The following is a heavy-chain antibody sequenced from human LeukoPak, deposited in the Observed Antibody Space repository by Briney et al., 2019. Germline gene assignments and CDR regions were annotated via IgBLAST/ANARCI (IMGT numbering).Heavy chain of an antibody. Sequence: PGRSLRLSCAASGFTFSSYAMSWVRQAPGKGLEWVSAISGSGSSTYYADSVKGRFTISRDNSKNTLFLQMNSLRAEDTAVYYYAKLSGGGENYWGQGTLDTVSS. CDR2: ISGSGSST. V-gene: IGHV3-23*01. CDR3: AKLSGGGENY. D-gene: IGHD2-21*01. CDR1: GFTFSSYA. J-gene: IGHJ4*02.